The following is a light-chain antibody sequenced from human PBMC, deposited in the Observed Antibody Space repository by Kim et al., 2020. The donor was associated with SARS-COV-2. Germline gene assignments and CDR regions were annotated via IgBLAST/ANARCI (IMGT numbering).Light chain of an antibody. CDR3: QVWDSSTGVV. CDR1: NIGNNN. CDR2: RDM. J-gene: IGLJ2*01. Sequence: SYELTQPLSLSVALGQTARITCEENNIGNNNVHWYQQKPGQAPVVVIYRDMNRPSGIPERFSGSNSGNTATLTITRAQAGDEADYYCQVWDSSTGVVFGGGTQLTVL. V-gene: IGLV3-9*01.